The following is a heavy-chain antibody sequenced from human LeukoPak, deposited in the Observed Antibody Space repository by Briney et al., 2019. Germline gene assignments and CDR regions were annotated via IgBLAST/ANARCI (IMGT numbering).Heavy chain of an antibody. J-gene: IGHJ6*02. CDR2: ISAYNGNT. D-gene: IGHD4-17*01. V-gene: IGHV1-18*01. Sequence: ASVKVSCKASGYTFTSYGISWVRQAPGQGLEWMGWISAYNGNTNYAQKLQGRVTMTTDTSTSTAYMELRSLRSDDTAVYYCATRRSTVRYYSMDVWGQGTTVTDSS. CDR1: GYTFTSYG. CDR3: ATRRSTVRYYSMDV.